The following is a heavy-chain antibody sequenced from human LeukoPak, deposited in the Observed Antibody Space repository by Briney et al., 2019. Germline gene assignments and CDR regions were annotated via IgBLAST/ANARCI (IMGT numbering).Heavy chain of an antibody. CDR2: ISGSAGST. CDR1: GFTFSSYA. CDR3: AKEGGDYSSGWPWDY. Sequence: GSLRLSCAASGFTFSSYAMSWVRQAPGKGLEWVSTISGSAGSTYYADSVKGRFTISRDNSKNTLYLQMNSLRVEDTALYYCAKEGGDYSSGWPWDYWGQGTLVTVSS. V-gene: IGHV3-23*01. D-gene: IGHD6-19*01. J-gene: IGHJ4*02.